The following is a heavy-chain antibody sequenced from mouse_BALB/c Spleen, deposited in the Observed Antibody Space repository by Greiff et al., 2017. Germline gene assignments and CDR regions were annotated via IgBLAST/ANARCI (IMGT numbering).Heavy chain of an antibody. J-gene: IGHJ2*01. CDR3: ARDADGYYYFDY. CDR2: IRNKANGYTT. Sequence: DVMLVESGGGLVQPGGSLRLSCATSGFTFTDYYMSWVRQPPGKALEWLGFIRNKANGYTTEYSASVKGRFTISRDNSQSILYLQMNTLRAEDSATYYCARDADGYYYFDYWGQGTTLTVSS. D-gene: IGHD2-3*01. V-gene: IGHV7-3*02. CDR1: GFTFTDYY.